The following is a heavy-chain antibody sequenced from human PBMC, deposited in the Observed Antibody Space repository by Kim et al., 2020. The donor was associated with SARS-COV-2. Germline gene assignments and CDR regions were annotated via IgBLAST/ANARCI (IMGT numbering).Heavy chain of an antibody. CDR3: AREGLPAAMGGWFDP. V-gene: IGHV1-2*06. D-gene: IGHD2-2*01. CDR2: INPNSGGT. CDR1: GYTFTGYY. J-gene: IGHJ5*02. Sequence: ASVKVSCKASGYTFTGYYMHWVRQAPGQGLEWMGRINPNSGGTNYAQKFQGRVTMTRDTSISTAYMELSRLRSDDTAVYYCAREGLPAAMGGWFDPWGQGTLVTVSS.